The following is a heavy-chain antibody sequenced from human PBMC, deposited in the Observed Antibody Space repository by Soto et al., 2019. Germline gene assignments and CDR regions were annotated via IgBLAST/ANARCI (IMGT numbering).Heavy chain of an antibody. CDR3: ARYDYVWGSNFDS. V-gene: IGHV4-30-4*01. CDR2: IYYRGST. Sequence: QVQLQESGPGLVKPSQTLSLTCTVSGGSISSGDYYWSWVRQPPGKGLEWIGYIYYRGSTSYNPSLKRRISISVDTSKNQFSMRLSSVTAADTAVYYCARYDYVWGSNFDSWGQGTLVTVSS. D-gene: IGHD3-16*01. CDR1: GGSISSGDYY. J-gene: IGHJ4*02.